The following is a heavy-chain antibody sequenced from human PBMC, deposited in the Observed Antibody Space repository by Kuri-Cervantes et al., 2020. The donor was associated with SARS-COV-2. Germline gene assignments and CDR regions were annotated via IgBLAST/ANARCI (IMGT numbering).Heavy chain of an antibody. D-gene: IGHD1-26*01. CDR3: ARGTVGAPGGGMDV. CDR2: IYTSGSA. V-gene: IGHV4-61*02. CDR1: GGSISSGSYY. J-gene: IGHJ6*02. Sequence: LRLSCTVSGGSISSGSYYWSWIRQPAGKGLEWIGRIYTSGSANYNPSLKSRVTISVDTSKNQFSLKLSSVTAADTAVYYCARGTVGAPGGGMDVWGRGTTVIVSS.